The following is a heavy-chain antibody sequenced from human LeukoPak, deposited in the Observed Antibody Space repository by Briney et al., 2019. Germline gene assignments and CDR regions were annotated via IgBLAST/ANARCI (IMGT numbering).Heavy chain of an antibody. CDR1: GGSISSGGYA. D-gene: IGHD2-15*01. V-gene: IGHV4-30-2*01. CDR2: IFQSGTT. Sequence: SETLSLTCAVSGGSISSGGYAWSWIRQPPGRGLEWIGHIFQSGTTYYNPSLKSRVTISVDRSKNQFSLKLNSVTAADTAEYYCARGQGYCSGGNCYFMDWGQGILVTVPS. CDR3: ARGQGYCSGGNCYFMD. J-gene: IGHJ4*02.